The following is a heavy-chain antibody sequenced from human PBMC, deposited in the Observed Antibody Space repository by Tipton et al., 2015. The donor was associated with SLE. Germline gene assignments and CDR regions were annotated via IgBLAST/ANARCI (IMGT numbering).Heavy chain of an antibody. Sequence: LRLSCTVSGGSISSSSYYWGWIRQPPGKGLEWIGSIYSSGSTYYNPSLKSRVTISVDTSKNQFSLKLSSVTAADTAVYYCARVDSVGDSNFDYWGQGTLVTVSS. CDR1: GGSISSSSYY. J-gene: IGHJ4*02. D-gene: IGHD3-10*01. CDR2: IYSSGST. V-gene: IGHV4-39*07. CDR3: ARVDSVGDSNFDY.